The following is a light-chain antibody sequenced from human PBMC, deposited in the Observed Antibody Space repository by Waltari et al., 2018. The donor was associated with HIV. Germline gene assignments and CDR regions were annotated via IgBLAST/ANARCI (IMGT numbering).Light chain of an antibody. CDR2: QDS. V-gene: IGLV3-1*01. CDR3: QAWDSSTVV. J-gene: IGLJ2*01. CDR1: KLGVKN. Sequence: SYELTQPPSVSVSPGQPANITCPGEKLGVKNACWYQQKPGQSPVLVIYQDSKRPSGIPERFSGSNSGNTATLTISGTQAMDEADYYCQAWDSSTVVFGGGTKLTVL.